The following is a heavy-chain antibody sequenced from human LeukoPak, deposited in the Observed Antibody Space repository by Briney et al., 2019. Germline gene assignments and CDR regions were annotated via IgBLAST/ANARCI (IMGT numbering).Heavy chain of an antibody. V-gene: IGHV4-30-2*03. J-gene: IGHJ4*02. D-gene: IGHD4-17*01. CDR1: GGSISSGGYS. Sequence: PSQTLSLTCAVSGGSISSGGYSWSWIRQPPGKGLEWIGSIYDSGSTYYNPSLKSRVTISVDTSKNQFSLKLSSVTAADTAVYYCARADGDYPYYFDYWGQGTLVTVSS. CDR2: IYDSGST. CDR3: ARADGDYPYYFDY.